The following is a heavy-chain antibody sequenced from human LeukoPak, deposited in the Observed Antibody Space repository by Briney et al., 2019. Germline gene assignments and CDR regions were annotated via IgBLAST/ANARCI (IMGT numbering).Heavy chain of an antibody. CDR3: ATGGVHYYDSSADY. D-gene: IGHD3-22*01. CDR1: GFKFSSYS. J-gene: IGHJ4*02. Sequence: GGSLRLSCAASGFKFSSYSMKWVRQAPGKGLEWVSFISSSSSYIYYADSLKGRFTISRDNAKNSLYLQMDSLRGEDTAVYYCATGGVHYYDSSADYWGQGTLVTVSS. CDR2: ISSSSSYI. V-gene: IGHV3-21*01.